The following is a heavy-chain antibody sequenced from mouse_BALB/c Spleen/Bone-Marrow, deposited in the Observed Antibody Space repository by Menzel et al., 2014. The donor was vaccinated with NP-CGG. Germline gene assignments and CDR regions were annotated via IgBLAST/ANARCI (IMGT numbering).Heavy chain of an antibody. V-gene: IGHV1-80*01. D-gene: IGHD2-4*01. CDR1: GYAFSNYG. Sequence: QVQLKHSGAELVRPGSSVKISCKASGYAFSNYGMSWVKQRPGQGLEWIGQIYPGDGDTNYNGKFKGRVTLTADKSSSTAYMQLSSLTSEDSAVYFCASVYDYGRGYAMDYWGQGTSVTVSS. CDR2: IYPGDGDT. J-gene: IGHJ4*01. CDR3: ASVYDYGRGYAMDY.